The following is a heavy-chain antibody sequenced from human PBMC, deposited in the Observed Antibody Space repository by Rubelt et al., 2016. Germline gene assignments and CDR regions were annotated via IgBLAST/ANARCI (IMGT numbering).Heavy chain of an antibody. J-gene: IGHJ4*02. CDR3: ARDLRGGGEQWLAYYFDY. V-gene: IGHV1-69*13. CDR2: IIPIFGTA. D-gene: IGHD6-19*01. CDR1: GYTFTSYG. Sequence: QVQLVQSGAEVKKPGASVKVSCKASGYTFTSYGISWVRQAPGQGLEWMGGIIPIFGTANYAQKFQGRGTINGGESTSTAYMELGSLRSEDTGVYYCARDLRGGGEQWLAYYFDYWGQGTLVTVSS.